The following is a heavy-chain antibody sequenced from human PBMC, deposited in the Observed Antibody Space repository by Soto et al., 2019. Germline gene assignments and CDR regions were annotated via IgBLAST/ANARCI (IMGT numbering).Heavy chain of an antibody. V-gene: IGHV1-69*13. D-gene: IGHD1-20*01. J-gene: IGHJ6*02. CDR2: IIPIFGTA. CDR1: GGTFSSYA. CDR3: ARAPPTITGTRIHYYYYYGMDV. Sequence: SVKVSCKASGGTFSSYAISWVRQAPGQGLEWMGGIIPIFGTANYAQKFQGRVTITADESTSTAYMELSSLRSEDTAVYYCARAPPTITGTRIHYYYYYGMDVWGQGTTVTGSS.